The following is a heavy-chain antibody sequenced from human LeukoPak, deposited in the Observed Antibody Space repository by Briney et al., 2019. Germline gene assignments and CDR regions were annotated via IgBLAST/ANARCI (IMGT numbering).Heavy chain of an antibody. CDR3: AKSAQYSNAWFTGSFDY. D-gene: IGHD6-6*01. V-gene: IGHV1-2*02. J-gene: IGHJ4*02. Sequence: VASVKVSCKYSGYTFSDYYMHWVRQAPGQGLQWVGWINPNSGDTHYAQMFQGRVTMTRDTSINTAYMELRRVRSDDTAVYYCAKSAQYSNAWFTGSFDYWGQGTLVTVSS. CDR2: INPNSGDT. CDR1: GYTFSDYY.